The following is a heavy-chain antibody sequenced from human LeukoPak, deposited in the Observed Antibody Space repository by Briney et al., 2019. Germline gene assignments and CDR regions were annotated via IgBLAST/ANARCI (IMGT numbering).Heavy chain of an antibody. V-gene: IGHV3-53*01. CDR2: VYGGGST. CDR1: GFAVSSSY. J-gene: IGHJ4*02. D-gene: IGHD4-17*01. CDR3: ARSADYGDYIDH. Sequence: GGSLRLSCAASGFAVSSSYMSWVRQAPGKGLDWVSIVYGGGSTYYADSVKGRFTISRDNSKNTLNLQMSGLRAEDTAVYYCARSADYGDYIDHWGQGTLVIVSS.